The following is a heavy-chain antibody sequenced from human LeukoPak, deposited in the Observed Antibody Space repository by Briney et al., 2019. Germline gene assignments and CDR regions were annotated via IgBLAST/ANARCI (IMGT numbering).Heavy chain of an antibody. Sequence: SETLSLTCTVSGYSISSGYYWGWIRQPPGKGLEWIGSIYHSGSTYYNPSLKSRVTISVDTSKNQFSLKLSSVTASDTAVYYCARQSRNCSGGSCYSNWFDPWGQGTLVTVSS. V-gene: IGHV4-38-2*02. CDR1: GYSISSGYY. CDR2: IYHSGST. J-gene: IGHJ5*02. CDR3: ARQSRNCSGGSCYSNWFDP. D-gene: IGHD2-15*01.